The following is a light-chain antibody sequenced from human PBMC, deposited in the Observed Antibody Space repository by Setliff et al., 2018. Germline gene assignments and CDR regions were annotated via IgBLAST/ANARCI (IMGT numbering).Light chain of an antibody. V-gene: IGKV1-6*02. CDR3: LQDYNYPYT. CDR2: AAS. J-gene: IGKJ2*01. CDR1: QGIRND. Sequence: AIQMTQSPSSLSASVGDRVTITCRASQGIRNDLAWYQQKPGKAPELLIYAASSLQSWVPSRFSGSGSGTDFTLTISSLQPEDFATYYCLQDYNYPYTFGQGTKVDIK.